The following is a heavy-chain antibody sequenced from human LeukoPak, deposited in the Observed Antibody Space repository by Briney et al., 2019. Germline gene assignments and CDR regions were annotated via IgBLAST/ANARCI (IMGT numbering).Heavy chain of an antibody. D-gene: IGHD4-17*01. CDR3: ARVEYGDYGWFDP. V-gene: IGHV4-59*01. CDR2: IYYSGST. J-gene: IGHJ5*02. CDR1: GGSISSYF. Sequence: SETLSLTCTVSGGSISSYFWNWIRQSPGKGLEWIGYIYYSGSTSYNPSLKSRVTISLDTSKNQFSLKLISLTAADTAAYYCARVEYGDYGWFDPWGQGTLVTVSS.